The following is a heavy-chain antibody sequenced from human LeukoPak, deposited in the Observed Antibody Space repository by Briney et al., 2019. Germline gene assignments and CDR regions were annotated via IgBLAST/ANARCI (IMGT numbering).Heavy chain of an antibody. D-gene: IGHD1-26*01. V-gene: IGHV1-2*02. CDR1: GYTFTGYY. Sequence: ASVKVSCKASGYTFTGYYMHWVRQAPGQGLEWMGWINPNSGGTDYAQKLQGRVTMTTDTSTSTAYMELRSLRSDDTAVYYCARDRLLHHFDFWGPGTLVTVSS. CDR2: INPNSGGT. J-gene: IGHJ4*02. CDR3: ARDRLLHHFDF.